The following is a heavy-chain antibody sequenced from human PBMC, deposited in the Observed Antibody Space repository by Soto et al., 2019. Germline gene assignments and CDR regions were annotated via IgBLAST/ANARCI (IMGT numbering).Heavy chain of an antibody. CDR3: ANFGSSGWFYFDY. D-gene: IGHD6-19*01. J-gene: IGHJ4*02. CDR1: GFTFSSYA. CDR2: ISGSGGST. Sequence: EVQLLESGGGLVQPGGSLRLSCAASGFTFSSYAMSWVRQAPGKGLEWVSAISGSGGSTYYADSVKGRFTISRDNSKTTLYLQMNSLRAEDTAVYYCANFGSSGWFYFDYWGQGTLVTVSS. V-gene: IGHV3-23*01.